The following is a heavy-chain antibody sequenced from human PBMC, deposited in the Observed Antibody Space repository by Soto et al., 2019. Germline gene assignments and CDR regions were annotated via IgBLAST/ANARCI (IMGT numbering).Heavy chain of an antibody. CDR3: ARRWMVRGVMNWLDP. CDR2: IYHSGST. CDR1: GGSISSSNW. Sequence: SETLSLTCAVSGGSISSSNWWSWVRQPPGKGLEWIGEIYHSGSTNYNPSPKSRVTISVDKSKNQFSLKLSSVTAADTAVYHCARRWMVRGVMNWLDPWGQGTLVTVSS. D-gene: IGHD3-10*01. J-gene: IGHJ5*02. V-gene: IGHV4-4*02.